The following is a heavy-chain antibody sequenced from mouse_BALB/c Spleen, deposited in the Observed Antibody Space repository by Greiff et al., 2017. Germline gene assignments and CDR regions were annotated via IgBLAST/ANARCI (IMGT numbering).Heavy chain of an antibody. CDR2: ILPGSGST. Sequence: QVQLQQPGAELVRPGASVKLSCKATGYTFSSYWIEWVKQRPGHGLEWIGEILPGSGSTNYNEKFKGKATFTADTSSNTAYMQLSSLTSEDSAVYYCARPMIYYDYDWFAYWGQGTLVTVSA. J-gene: IGHJ3*01. D-gene: IGHD2-4*01. CDR3: ARPMIYYDYDWFAY. V-gene: IGHV1-9*01. CDR1: GYTFSSYW.